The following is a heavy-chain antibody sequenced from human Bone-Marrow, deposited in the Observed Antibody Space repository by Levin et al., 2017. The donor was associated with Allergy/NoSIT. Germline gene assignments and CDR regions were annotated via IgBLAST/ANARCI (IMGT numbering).Heavy chain of an antibody. CDR2: ISGGGDYK. V-gene: IGHV3-21*01. Sequence: GESLKISCEASGFTFSSSNMNWVRQAPGKGLEWVSSISGGGDYKFYADSLRGRFTVSRDNAKNLLFLQMNSLRAEDTALYYCVRGVGATDPRAFDIWGQGTMVTVSS. CDR1: GFTFSSSN. D-gene: IGHD1-26*01. CDR3: VRGVGATDPRAFDI. J-gene: IGHJ3*02.